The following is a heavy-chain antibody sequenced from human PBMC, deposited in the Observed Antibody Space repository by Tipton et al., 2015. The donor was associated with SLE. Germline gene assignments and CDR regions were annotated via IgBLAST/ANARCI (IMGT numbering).Heavy chain of an antibody. V-gene: IGHV4-59*01. CDR2: IDYSGST. Sequence: LSLTCTVSGGSINSYYWSWIRQPPGKGLEYIGYIDYSGSTNYNPSLKSRVTLSVDTSKNQFSLKLNSVTAADTAVYYCAGLRAWGMSYWGQGTLVSVSS. CDR1: GGSINSYY. D-gene: IGHD5-12*01. J-gene: IGHJ4*02. CDR3: AGLRAWGMSY.